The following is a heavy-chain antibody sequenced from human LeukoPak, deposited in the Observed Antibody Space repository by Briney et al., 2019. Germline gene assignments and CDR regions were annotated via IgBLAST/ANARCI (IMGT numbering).Heavy chain of an antibody. Sequence: GGSLRLSCAASGFTFSSYAMHWVRQAPGKGLEWVAVISYDGSNKYYADSVKGRFTISRDNSKNTLYLQMNSLRAEDTAVYYCARDPGGYCSSTCCYRAHFDYWGQGTLVTVSS. J-gene: IGHJ4*02. CDR2: ISYDGSNK. CDR1: GFTFSSYA. D-gene: IGHD2-2*01. V-gene: IGHV3-30-3*01. CDR3: ARDPGGYCSSTCCYRAHFDY.